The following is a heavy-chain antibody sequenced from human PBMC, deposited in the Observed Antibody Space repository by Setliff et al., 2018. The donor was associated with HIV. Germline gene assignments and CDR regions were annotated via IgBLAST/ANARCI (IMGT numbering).Heavy chain of an antibody. Sequence: SETLSLTCAVYGGSFSGYYWSWIRQPPGKGLEWIGEIDHRGSTNYNPSLKSRVTISVDTSKNQFSLNLNSVTPADTDVYYCAREVTRYSQDYALDIWGQGTMVTVSS. CDR3: AREVTRYSQDYALDI. D-gene: IGHD2-2*02. CDR2: IDHRGST. CDR1: GGSFSGYY. V-gene: IGHV4-34*01. J-gene: IGHJ3*02.